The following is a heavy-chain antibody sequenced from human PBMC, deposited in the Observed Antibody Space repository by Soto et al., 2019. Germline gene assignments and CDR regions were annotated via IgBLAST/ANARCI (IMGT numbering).Heavy chain of an antibody. D-gene: IGHD4-17*01. V-gene: IGHV4-34*01. J-gene: IGHJ4*02. CDR1: GGSFSGYY. CDR3: ARASDGDFDY. Sequence: SETLSLTCAVYGGSFSGYYWSWIRQPPGKGLEWIGEINHSGSTNYNPSLKSRVTISVDTSKNQFSLKLSSVTAANTAVYYCARASDGDFDYWGQGTLVTVSS. CDR2: INHSGST.